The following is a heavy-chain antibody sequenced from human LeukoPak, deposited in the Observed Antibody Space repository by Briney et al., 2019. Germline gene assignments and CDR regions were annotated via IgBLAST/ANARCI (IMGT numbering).Heavy chain of an antibody. J-gene: IGHJ4*02. Sequence: GGSLRLSCTMSGFRSSSYGLYWVRQAPDKGLEWVAFTRPDKDDKYYSDSVRGRFTISRDNVERSVYLQMNRLTAEDTAVYYCVREWLFWGQGTLVTVSS. CDR3: VREWLF. V-gene: IGHV3-30*02. CDR1: GFRSSSYG. D-gene: IGHD3-22*01. CDR2: TRPDKDDK.